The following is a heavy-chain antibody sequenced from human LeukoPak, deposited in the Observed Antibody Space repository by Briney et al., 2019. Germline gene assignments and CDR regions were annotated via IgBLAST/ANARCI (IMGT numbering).Heavy chain of an antibody. J-gene: IGHJ5*02. CDR3: ARGQVPAARGYNWFDP. CDR2: INARGDT. V-gene: IGHV4-34*01. D-gene: IGHD2-2*01. Sequence: SETLSLTCAVYGWSFNDYYWNWIRQPPGKGLEWIGEINARGDTNYNPSLKSRVTISVDTSKKQFSLRLTSMIAADTALYCCARGQVPAARGYNWFDPWGQGTVVTVSS. CDR1: GWSFNDYY.